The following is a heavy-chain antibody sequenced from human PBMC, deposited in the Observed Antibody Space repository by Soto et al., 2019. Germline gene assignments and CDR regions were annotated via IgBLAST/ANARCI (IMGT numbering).Heavy chain of an antibody. CDR1: GFTFSTYN. D-gene: IGHD3-10*01. CDR3: ARDFGVILRFGES. V-gene: IGHV3-21*01. J-gene: IGHJ5*02. Sequence: DVQLVESGGGLVKPGGSLRLSCAASGFTFSTYNMNWVRQAPGKGLEWVSSIPSSTSYTFYADSVKGRFTISRDNAKNSLYLQMNSLRAEDTAGYYCARDFGVILRFGESWGQGTLGTVSS. CDR2: IPSSTSYT.